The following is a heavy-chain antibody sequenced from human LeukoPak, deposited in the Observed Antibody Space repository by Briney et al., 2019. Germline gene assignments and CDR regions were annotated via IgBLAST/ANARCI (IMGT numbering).Heavy chain of an antibody. Sequence: GGSLRLSCAVSEFTFSNAWMSWVRQAPGKGLEWVGRIKSKTDGATTDYAAPVKGRFTISRGDSKNTLYLQMNSLKTEDTAVYYCTRELGAFDYWGQGTLVTVSS. CDR3: TRELGAFDY. J-gene: IGHJ4*02. V-gene: IGHV3-15*01. CDR2: IKSKTDGATT. CDR1: EFTFSNAW. D-gene: IGHD1-26*01.